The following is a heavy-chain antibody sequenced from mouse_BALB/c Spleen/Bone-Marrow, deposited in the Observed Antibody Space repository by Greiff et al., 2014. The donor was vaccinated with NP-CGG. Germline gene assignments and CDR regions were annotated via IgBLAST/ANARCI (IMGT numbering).Heavy chain of an antibody. D-gene: IGHD2-1*01. J-gene: IGHJ4*01. CDR3: ARDYGKPYYAMDY. V-gene: IGHV1S135*01. Sequence: EVQLQQSGPELVKPGASVKVSCKASGYAFTNYNMYWVRQSHGKSLEWIGYIDPYNGGTSYNQNFKGKATLTVDKSSSTAYMHLNSLTSEDSAVFYCARDYGKPYYAMDYWGQGTSVTVSS. CDR1: GYAFTNYN. CDR2: IDPYNGGT.